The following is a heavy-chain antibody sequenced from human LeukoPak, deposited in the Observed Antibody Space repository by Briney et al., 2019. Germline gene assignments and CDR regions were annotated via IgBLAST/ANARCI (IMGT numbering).Heavy chain of an antibody. CDR1: GGSFSGYY. J-gene: IGHJ3*02. Sequence: SETLSLTCAVYGGSFSGYYWSWIRQPPGKGLEWIGEVNHSGSTNYNPSLKSRVTMSVDTSKNQFPLKLSSVTAADTAVYYCARVYDSSGYYGYGDAFDIWGQGTMVTASS. CDR2: VNHSGST. CDR3: ARVYDSSGYYGYGDAFDI. V-gene: IGHV4-34*01. D-gene: IGHD3-22*01.